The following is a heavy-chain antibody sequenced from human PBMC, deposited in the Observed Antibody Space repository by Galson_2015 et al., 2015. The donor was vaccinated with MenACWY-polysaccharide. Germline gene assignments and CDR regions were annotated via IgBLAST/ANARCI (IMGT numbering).Heavy chain of an antibody. V-gene: IGHV1-2*02. CDR2: IHPKSGGT. J-gene: IGHJ4*02. CDR3: ATPGGRDY. D-gene: IGHD4-23*01. Sequence: SVKVSRKASGYSFNDNYIHWVRQAPGQGLEWMGWIHPKSGGTQYAQKFQGRVTMTRDTSISTSYMELSRLRPDDTAVYYCATPGGRDYWGQGTLVTVSS. CDR1: GYSFNDNY.